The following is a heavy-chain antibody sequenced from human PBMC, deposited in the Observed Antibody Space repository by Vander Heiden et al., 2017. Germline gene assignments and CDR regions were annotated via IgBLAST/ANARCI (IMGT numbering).Heavy chain of an antibody. Sequence: EVQEVDSGGALVHPGGSLRLSCAASGFIFTNYWMNWVRQAPGKGLEWVANIKPDGSEKYYLDSVKGRFTISRDNAKKSVYLQMNSLRAEDTAVYFCARTPVAGRDYFDYWVQGSMVTVSS. V-gene: IGHV3-7*01. J-gene: IGHJ4*02. CDR1: GFIFTNYW. CDR3: ARTPVAGRDYFDY. D-gene: IGHD6-19*01. CDR2: IKPDGSEK.